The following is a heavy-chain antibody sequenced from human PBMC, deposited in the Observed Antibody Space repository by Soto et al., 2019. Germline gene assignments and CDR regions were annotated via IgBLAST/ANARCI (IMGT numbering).Heavy chain of an antibody. CDR3: ASGGYSYGYRPGHYFDY. CDR2: ISAYNGNT. Sequence: ASVKVSCKASGYTFTSYGISWVRQAPGQGLEWMGWISAYNGNTNYAQKLQGRVTMTTDTSTSTAYMELRSLRSDDTAVYYCASGGYSYGYRPGHYFDYWGQGTLVTVSS. D-gene: IGHD5-18*01. J-gene: IGHJ4*02. V-gene: IGHV1-18*04. CDR1: GYTFTSYG.